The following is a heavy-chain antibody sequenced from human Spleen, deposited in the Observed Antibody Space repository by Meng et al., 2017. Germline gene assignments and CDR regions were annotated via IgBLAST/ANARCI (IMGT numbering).Heavy chain of an antibody. CDR1: GFIVSSDY. J-gene: IGHJ5*02. CDR2: LYSGGGT. CDR3: ARHDWFDP. V-gene: IGHV3-66*04. Sequence: VQLVGSGGGVVQHGMSLRLSCAASGFIVSSDYMHWLRQAPGKGLEWVSVLYSGGGTYYADSVKGRFTISRDNSKNTVYLQMNSLRAEDTAIYYCARHDWFDPWGQGTLVTASS.